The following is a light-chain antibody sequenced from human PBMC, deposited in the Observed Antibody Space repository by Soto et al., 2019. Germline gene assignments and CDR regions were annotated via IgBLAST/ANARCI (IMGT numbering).Light chain of an antibody. CDR3: QQYGSSPPT. CDR1: QSVSSTF. CDR2: GAS. J-gene: IGKJ4*01. V-gene: IGKV3-20*01. Sequence: EIVLTQSPGTLSLSPGERATLSCRASQSVSSTFSAWYQQKPGQAPGLLLFGASNRASGIPDRFAGSGSGTDFTLTISRLEPEDFAVYYCQQYGSSPPTVGGGTKVDIK.